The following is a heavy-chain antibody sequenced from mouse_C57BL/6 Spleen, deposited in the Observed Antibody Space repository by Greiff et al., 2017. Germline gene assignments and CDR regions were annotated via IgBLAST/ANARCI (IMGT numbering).Heavy chain of an antibody. V-gene: IGHV1-42*01. CDR1: GYSFTGYY. D-gene: IGHD1-1*01. CDR2: INPSTGGT. J-gene: IGHJ2*01. Sequence: VQLKQSGPELVKPGASVKISCKASGYSFTGYYMNWVKQSPEKSLEWIGEINPSTGGTTYNQKFKAKATLTVDKSSSTAYMQLKSLTSEDSAVYYCARSHYYGSSYGYWGQGTTLTVSS. CDR3: ARSHYYGSSYGY.